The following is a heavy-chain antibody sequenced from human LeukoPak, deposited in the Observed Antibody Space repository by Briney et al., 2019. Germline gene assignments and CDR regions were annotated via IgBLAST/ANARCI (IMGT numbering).Heavy chain of an antibody. CDR1: GDSISSGNYY. D-gene: IGHD3-22*01. CDR3: ARGPYKYDGSGAFDI. V-gene: IGHV4-61*02. Sequence: SEALSLTCTVSGDSISSGNYYWSWIRQPAGKGLEWIGRIYTSGSTNYNPSLKSRVTISVDTSKNQFSLKLTSVTAADTAVYYCARGPYKYDGSGAFDIWGQGTMVTVSS. CDR2: IYTSGST. J-gene: IGHJ3*02.